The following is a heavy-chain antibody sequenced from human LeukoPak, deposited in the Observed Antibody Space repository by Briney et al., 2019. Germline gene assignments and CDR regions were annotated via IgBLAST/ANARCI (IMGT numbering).Heavy chain of an antibody. CDR2: IWYDGSNK. V-gene: IGHV3-33*01. CDR3: ARESGYSSSWYSEYFQH. D-gene: IGHD6-13*01. Sequence: GGSLRLSCAASGFTFSSYGMHWVRQAPGKGLEWVAVIWYDGSNKYYADSVKGRFTISRDNSKNTLYLQMNSLRAEDTAVYYCARESGYSSSWYSEYFQHWGQGTLVTASS. J-gene: IGHJ1*01. CDR1: GFTFSSYG.